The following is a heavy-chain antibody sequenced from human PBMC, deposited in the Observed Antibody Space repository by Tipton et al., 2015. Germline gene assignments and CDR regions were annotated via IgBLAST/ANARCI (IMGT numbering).Heavy chain of an antibody. CDR3: AKGLSGSYLLDF. Sequence: SLRLSCAASGFTFSDYAMSWVRQAPGKGLEWVSGLSGSGGSTYYTDSVKGRFTISRDHSKNTLYLQMNSLSADDTALYYCAKGLSGSYLLDFWGQGTLLIVSS. D-gene: IGHD1-26*01. CDR2: LSGSGGST. J-gene: IGHJ4*02. V-gene: IGHV3-23*01. CDR1: GFTFSDYA.